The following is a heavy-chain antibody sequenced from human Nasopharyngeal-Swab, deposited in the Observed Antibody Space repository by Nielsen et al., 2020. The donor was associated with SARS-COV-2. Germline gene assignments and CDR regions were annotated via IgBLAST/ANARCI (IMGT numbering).Heavy chain of an antibody. Sequence: ASVKVSCKASGYTFTGYYMHWVRQAPGQGLEWMGRINPNSGGTIYAQKFQGRVTMTEDTSTDTAYMELSSLRSEDTAVYYCATGSGSYLDNWFDPWGQGTLVTVSS. CDR3: ATGSGSYLDNWFDP. CDR1: GYTFTGYY. V-gene: IGHV1-2*06. J-gene: IGHJ5*02. D-gene: IGHD1-26*01. CDR2: INPNSGGT.